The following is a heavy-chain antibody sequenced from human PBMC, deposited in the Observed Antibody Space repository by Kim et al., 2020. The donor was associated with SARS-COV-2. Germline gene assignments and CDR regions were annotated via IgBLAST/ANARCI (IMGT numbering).Heavy chain of an antibody. CDR3: VQHAGPPYSHPPDY. D-gene: IGHD5-18*01. Sequence: SETLSLTCNISGVSISSSGYYWGWIRQSPGKGLEWIGSAYYSGSPYYQPSLKSRVTVSVDTAKNQFSLKLTSVTAADTAVYFCVQHAGPPYSHPPDYWG. V-gene: IGHV4-39*01. CDR2: AYYSGSP. J-gene: IGHJ4*01. CDR1: GVSISSSGYY.